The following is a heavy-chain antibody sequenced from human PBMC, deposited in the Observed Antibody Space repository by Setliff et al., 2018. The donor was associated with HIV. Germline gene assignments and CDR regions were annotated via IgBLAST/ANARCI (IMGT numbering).Heavy chain of an antibody. V-gene: IGHV4-59*01. CDR1: GGSISSYY. D-gene: IGHD2-15*01. CDR2: IYYSGST. Sequence: SETLSLPCTVSGGSISSYYWSWMRQPPGKGLEWIGHIYYSGSTNYNPSLKSRVTISGDTSRNQFSLNLSSVTAADTAVYYCARFPLLHKNAFDIWGQGTMVTVSS. CDR3: ARFPLLHKNAFDI. J-gene: IGHJ3*02.